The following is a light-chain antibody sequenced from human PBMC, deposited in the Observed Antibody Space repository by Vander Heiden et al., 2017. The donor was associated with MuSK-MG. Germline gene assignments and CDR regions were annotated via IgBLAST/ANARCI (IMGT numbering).Light chain of an antibody. CDR1: SSDVGGYNY. Sequence: QSALTQPASVSGSPGQSLTISCTGTSSDVGGYNYVSWYQQTTGNAPKLMIYDVSNRPAGVSNRFSGSKSGNTASLTISGLQAEDDADYYCSSYTSSSTLVFGGGTKLTVL. J-gene: IGLJ2*01. CDR2: DVS. V-gene: IGLV2-14*01. CDR3: SSYTSSSTLV.